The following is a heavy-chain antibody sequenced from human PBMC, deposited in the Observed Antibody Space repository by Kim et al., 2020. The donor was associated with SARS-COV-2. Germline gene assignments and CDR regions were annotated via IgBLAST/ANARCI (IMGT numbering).Heavy chain of an antibody. V-gene: IGHV1-18*01. CDR2: T. J-gene: IGHJ4*02. Sequence: TNHAQKLQGRVTMTTDTSTSTAYMGLRSLSSDDTAVYYCARDRGGNHFDYWGQGTLVTVSS. CDR3: ARDRGGNHFDY. D-gene: IGHD1-26*01.